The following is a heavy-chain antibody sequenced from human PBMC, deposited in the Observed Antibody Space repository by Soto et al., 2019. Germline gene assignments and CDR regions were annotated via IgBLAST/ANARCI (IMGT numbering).Heavy chain of an antibody. CDR3: VTSRVSIAVAGETEYYFDY. Sequence: QVPLVQSGAEVKKPGASVKVSCKASGYTFTGYYIHWVRQAPGQGLEWMGWVNPNSGGTNYAQKFQGWVTMTRDTSISTAYMELSRLRSDDTAVYYCVTSRVSIAVAGETEYYFDYWGQGTLVTVSS. CDR1: GYTFTGYY. J-gene: IGHJ4*02. CDR2: VNPNSGGT. V-gene: IGHV1-2*04. D-gene: IGHD6-19*01.